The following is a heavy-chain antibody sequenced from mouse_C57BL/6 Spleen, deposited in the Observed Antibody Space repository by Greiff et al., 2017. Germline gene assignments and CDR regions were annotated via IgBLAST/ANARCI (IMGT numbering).Heavy chain of an antibody. V-gene: IGHV14-3*01. CDR1: GFTITNTY. J-gene: IGHJ4*01. CDR3: ASYRLRYAMDY. D-gene: IGHD1-1*01. CDR2: IDPANGNT. Sequence: VQLQQSVAELVRPGASVTLSCTASGFTITNTYMHWVKQRPEQGLEWIGRIDPANGNTKYDQKFQGKATMTADTSSNTAYLLLSSLTSEYTAIYYCASYRLRYAMDYWGQGTSVTVSS.